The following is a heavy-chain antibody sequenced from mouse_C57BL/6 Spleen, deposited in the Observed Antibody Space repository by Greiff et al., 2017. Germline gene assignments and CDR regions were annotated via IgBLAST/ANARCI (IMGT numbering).Heavy chain of an antibody. D-gene: IGHD4-1*01. J-gene: IGHJ1*03. CDR3: ARDTGTGYFDV. CDR1: GYTFTSYW. CDR2: IHPNSGST. V-gene: IGHV1-64*01. Sequence: QVQLQQPGAELVKPGASVKLSCKASGYTFTSYWMHWVKQRPGQGLEWIGMIHPNSGSTNYNEKFKSKATLTVDKSSSTAYMQLSILTSEDSAVYYCARDTGTGYFDVWGTGTTVTVSS.